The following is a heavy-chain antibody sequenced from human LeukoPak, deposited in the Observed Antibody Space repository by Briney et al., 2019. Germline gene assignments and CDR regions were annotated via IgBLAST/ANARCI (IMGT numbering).Heavy chain of an antibody. CDR2: ISYDGSNK. D-gene: IGHD2-15*01. Sequence: PGRSLRLSCAASGFTFSSYAMHWVRQAPGKGLEWVAVISYDGSNKYYANSVKGRFTISRDNSKNTLYLQMNSPRAEDTAVYYCARASPRLPRYCSGGSCYRPGDCWGQGTLITVSS. J-gene: IGHJ4*02. V-gene: IGHV3-30-3*01. CDR1: GFTFSSYA. CDR3: ARASPRLPRYCSGGSCYRPGDC.